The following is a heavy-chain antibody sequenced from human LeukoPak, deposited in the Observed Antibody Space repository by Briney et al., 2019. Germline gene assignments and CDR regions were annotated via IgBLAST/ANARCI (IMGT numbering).Heavy chain of an antibody. CDR3: ARDRKYCSGGSCYENWFDP. CDR1: GDSVSSNRAA. D-gene: IGHD2-15*01. CDR2: TYYRSKSYN. V-gene: IGHV6-1*01. Sequence: SQTLSLTCAVSGDSVSSNRAAWDWLRQSPSRGLEWRGRTYYRSKSYNDYAVSVKSRITINPDTSKNQLSLQLISVTPEDTTVYYCARDRKYCSGGSCYENWFDPWGQGTLVTVSS. J-gene: IGHJ5*02.